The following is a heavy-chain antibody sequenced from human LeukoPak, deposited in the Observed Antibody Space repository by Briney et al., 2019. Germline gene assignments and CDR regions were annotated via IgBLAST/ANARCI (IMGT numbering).Heavy chain of an antibody. CDR3: ARDTMVTANWFDP. Sequence: ASVKVSFKASDYTFTSYGISWVRQVPGQGLEWMGWISAHTGDTNYAQNLQGRVTMTTDTSTSTAYMELRSLTSDDTAVYYCARDTMVTANWFDPWGQGTRVTVSS. CDR1: DYTFTSYG. J-gene: IGHJ5*02. V-gene: IGHV1-18*01. D-gene: IGHD2-21*02. CDR2: ISAHTGDT.